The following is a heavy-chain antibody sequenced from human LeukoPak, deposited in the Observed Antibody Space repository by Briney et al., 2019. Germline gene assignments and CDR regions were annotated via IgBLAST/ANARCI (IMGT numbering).Heavy chain of an antibody. CDR3: ARNSDTAMVDY. CDR1: GGSFSGYY. D-gene: IGHD5-18*01. Sequence: SETLSLTCAVYGGSFSGYYWSWIRQPPGKGLEWIGEINHSGSTNYNPSFKSRVTISVDTSKNQFSLKLSSVTAADTAVYYCARNSDTAMVDYWGQGTLVTVSS. CDR2: INHSGST. J-gene: IGHJ4*02. V-gene: IGHV4-34*01.